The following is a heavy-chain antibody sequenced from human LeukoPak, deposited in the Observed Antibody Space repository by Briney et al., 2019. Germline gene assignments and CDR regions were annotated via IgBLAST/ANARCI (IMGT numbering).Heavy chain of an antibody. CDR3: AKHPEGSSGFFDY. Sequence: GGSLRLSCAASGFTFSSYAMSRVRQAPGKGLEWVSAISGSGGSTYYADSVKGRFTISRGNSKNTLYLQMNSLRAEDTAVYYCAKHPEGSSGFFDYWGQGTLVTVSS. V-gene: IGHV3-23*01. CDR2: ISGSGGST. CDR1: GFTFSSYA. J-gene: IGHJ4*02. D-gene: IGHD3-22*01.